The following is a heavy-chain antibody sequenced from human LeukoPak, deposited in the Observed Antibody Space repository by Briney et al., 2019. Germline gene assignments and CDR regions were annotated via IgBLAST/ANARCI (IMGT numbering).Heavy chain of an antibody. CDR3: ARWGNYAAFDI. CDR1: GYSISSGYY. D-gene: IGHD1-7*01. CDR2: IYHSGST. Sequence: SETLSLTCTVSGYSISSGYYWGWIRQPPGKGLEWIGSIYHSGSTYYNPSLKSRVTISVDTSKNQFSLKLSSVTAADTAVYYCARWGNYAAFDIWGQGTMVTVSS. V-gene: IGHV4-38-2*02. J-gene: IGHJ3*02.